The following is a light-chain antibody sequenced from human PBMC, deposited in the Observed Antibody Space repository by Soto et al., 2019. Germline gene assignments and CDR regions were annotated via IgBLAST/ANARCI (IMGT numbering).Light chain of an antibody. CDR1: QSISSY. Sequence: DIQMTQSPSSLSASVGDRVTIPCRASQSISSYLNWYQQKPGKAPKLLIYAASSLQSGVPSRFSGSGSGTDFTLTISSLQPEDFATYYCQQANSFPLTFGGGTKVDI. CDR2: AAS. CDR3: QQANSFPLT. J-gene: IGKJ4*01. V-gene: IGKV1-39*01.